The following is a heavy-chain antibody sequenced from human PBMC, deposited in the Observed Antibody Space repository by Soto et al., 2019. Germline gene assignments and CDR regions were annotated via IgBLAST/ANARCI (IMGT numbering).Heavy chain of an antibody. V-gene: IGHV4-59*01. Sequence: PSENLPLTCNVSGVTTRGYYWNWIRQPPGKTLEWIGSIYYTGGTNYNPSLKSRVTISVDTSKNRFSLKFNSLTAADTAVYSFASGTLSTIAAPGSWGQGTLVTVSS. D-gene: IGHD6-13*01. CDR3: ASGTLSTIAAPGS. CDR1: GVTTRGYY. J-gene: IGHJ5*02. CDR2: IYYTGGT.